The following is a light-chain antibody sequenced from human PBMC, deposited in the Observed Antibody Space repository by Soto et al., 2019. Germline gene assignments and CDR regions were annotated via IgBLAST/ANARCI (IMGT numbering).Light chain of an antibody. CDR3: QQYDDYSWKT. CDR2: DAS. J-gene: IGKJ1*01. Sequence: DIQLTQSPSTLSASVGDRVTITCRASQSVGSWLAWYQQRPGKAPRLLIYDASSLDSGVPARFSGSGSRTEFTLTVSSLQPDDFATYYSQQYDDYSWKTFGQGTKV. CDR1: QSVGSW. V-gene: IGKV1-5*01.